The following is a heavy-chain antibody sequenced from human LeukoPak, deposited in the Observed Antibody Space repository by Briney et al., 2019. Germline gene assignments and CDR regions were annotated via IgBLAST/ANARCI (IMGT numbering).Heavy chain of an antibody. D-gene: IGHD3-22*01. CDR3: ARGGMNYYDSSYIDY. J-gene: IGHJ4*02. CDR2: INWNGGST. CDR1: GFTFDDYG. V-gene: IGHV3-20*04. Sequence: GGSLRLSCAASGFTFDDYGMSWVRQAPGKGLEWVSGINWNGGSTGYADSVKGRFTISRDNAKNSLYLQMNSLRAEDTALYYCARGGMNYYDSSYIDYWGQGTLVTVSS.